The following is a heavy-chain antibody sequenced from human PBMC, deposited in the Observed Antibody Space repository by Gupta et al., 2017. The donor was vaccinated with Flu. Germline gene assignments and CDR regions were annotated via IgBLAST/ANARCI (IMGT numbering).Heavy chain of an antibody. CDR2: IYYTGSS. CDR1: GIFC. D-gene: IGHD5-12*01. Sequence: GIFCWTWIRQPPGKGLEWIGYIYYTGSSSFNPSLKSRVSMSVDTAKNHFSLRLTSVTAADTAVYYCARDRVAPYGMDVWGQGTTVTVSS. J-gene: IGHJ6*02. CDR3: ARDRVAPYGMDV. V-gene: IGHV4-61*03.